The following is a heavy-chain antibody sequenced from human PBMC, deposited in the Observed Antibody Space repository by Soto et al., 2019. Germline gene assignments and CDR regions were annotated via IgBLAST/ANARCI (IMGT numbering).Heavy chain of an antibody. D-gene: IGHD6-13*01. CDR2: IYYRGGT. Sequence: SETLSLTCTVSSGSISSYYWSWIRQPPGKGLEWIGYIYYRGGTNYNPSLKSRVTISVDTSKNQFSLKLNSVTAADTAVYYCARDLGVASADPYGMDVWGQGTTVTVS. CDR1: SGSISSYY. J-gene: IGHJ6*02. V-gene: IGHV4-59*01. CDR3: ARDLGVASADPYGMDV.